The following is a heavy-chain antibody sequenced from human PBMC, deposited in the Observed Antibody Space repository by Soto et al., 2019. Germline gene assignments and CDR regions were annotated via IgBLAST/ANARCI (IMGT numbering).Heavy chain of an antibody. CDR1: GCSISSNNW. CDR3: ARMDRIAAGYYYYYGMDV. J-gene: IGHJ6*02. Sequence: SETLSLTCAVSGCSISSNNWWSWVREPPGKGLEWTGESNHSGSTNYDPSLKSRVTISVDKSKNQFSLKLSSVTAADTAVYYCARMDRIAAGYYYYYGMDVWGQGTTVTVSS. CDR2: SNHSGST. V-gene: IGHV4-4*02. D-gene: IGHD6-13*01.